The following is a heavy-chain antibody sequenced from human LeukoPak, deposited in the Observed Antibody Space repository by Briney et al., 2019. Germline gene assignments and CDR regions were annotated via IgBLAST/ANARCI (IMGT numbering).Heavy chain of an antibody. CDR2: ISSSGSTI. CDR3: ARPYPRTTIFGVVMTPWYYFDY. V-gene: IGHV3-11*04. Sequence: GGSLRLSCAASGFTFSDYYMSWIRQAPGKGLEWVSYISSSGSTIYYADSVKGRFTISRDNAKNSLYLQMNSLRAEDTAVYYCARPYPRTTIFGVVMTPWYYFDYWGQGTLVTVSS. J-gene: IGHJ4*02. D-gene: IGHD3-3*01. CDR1: GFTFSDYY.